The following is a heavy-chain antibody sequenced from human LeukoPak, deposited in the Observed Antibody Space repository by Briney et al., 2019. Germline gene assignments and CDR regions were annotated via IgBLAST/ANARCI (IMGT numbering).Heavy chain of an antibody. J-gene: IGHJ4*02. CDR2: ISYSGTT. V-gene: IGHV4-59*02. D-gene: IGHD3-22*01. Sequence: SETLSLTCTVSGGSVSSYYWSWIRQPPDKGLEWIGFISYSGTTNYNPSLESRVTISLDTSKNQFSLKLSSVTAADTAVYYCARDPSYYYDSSGYRIWGQGTLVTVSS. CDR3: ARDPSYYYDSSGYRI. CDR1: GGSVSSYY.